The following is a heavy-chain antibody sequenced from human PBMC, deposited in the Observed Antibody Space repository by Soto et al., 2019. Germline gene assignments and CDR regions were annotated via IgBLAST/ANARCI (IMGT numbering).Heavy chain of an antibody. CDR3: ARVPAVASTIPSLGYAT. J-gene: IGHJ5*02. CDR1: GGSISRYY. CDR2: IHYSGST. D-gene: IGHD6-19*01. Sequence: SETLSLTCNVSGGSISRYYWSWIRQPPGKGLEWIGYIHYSGSTKYNPSLKSRVTISVDTSKNQFSLKLTSVTAADTAVYFCARVPAVASTIPSLGYATWGQGTRVTVSS. V-gene: IGHV4-59*01.